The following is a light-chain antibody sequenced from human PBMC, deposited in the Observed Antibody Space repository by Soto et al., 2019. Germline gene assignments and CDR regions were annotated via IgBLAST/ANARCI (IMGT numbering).Light chain of an antibody. CDR1: QSLLHSNGYNY. J-gene: IGKJ4*01. CDR2: LGS. CDR3: MQAIQTPLT. V-gene: IGKV2-28*01. Sequence: EIVMTQSPLSLPVIPGEPASISCRSSQSLLHSNGYNYLDWYLQKPGQSPQLLIYLGSNRASGVPDRFSGSGSGTDFTLKISRVEAEDVGVYYCMQAIQTPLTFGGGTKGEIK.